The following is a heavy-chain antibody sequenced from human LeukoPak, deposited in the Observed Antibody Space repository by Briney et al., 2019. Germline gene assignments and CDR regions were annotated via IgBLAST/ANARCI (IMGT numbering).Heavy chain of an antibody. V-gene: IGHV1-2*02. CDR2: INPKSGAT. D-gene: IGHD2-21*02. J-gene: IGHJ5*02. CDR3: ARSVTYNWFDP. Sequence: EASVKVSCKTSGYVFINYYIHWVRLAPGQGLQWMGWINPKSGATNYAQSFQGRVALTTDTSISTAFMELSNLRPDDTAIYFCARSVTYNWFDPWGQGTRVTVSS. CDR1: GYVFINYY.